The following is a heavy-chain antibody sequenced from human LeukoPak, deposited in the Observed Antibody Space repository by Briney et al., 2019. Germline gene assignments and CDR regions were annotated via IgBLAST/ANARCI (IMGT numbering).Heavy chain of an antibody. J-gene: IGHJ4*02. Sequence: GGSLRLSCAASGFTFSSYWIHWVRQAPGKGLVWVSRISSDGTSTNYADSVKGRFTISRDNSKNTLYLQMNSLRAEDTAVYYCAKNPLSDYWGQGTLVTVSS. D-gene: IGHD1-14*01. CDR1: GFTFSSYW. V-gene: IGHV3-74*01. CDR3: AKNPLSDY. CDR2: ISSDGTST.